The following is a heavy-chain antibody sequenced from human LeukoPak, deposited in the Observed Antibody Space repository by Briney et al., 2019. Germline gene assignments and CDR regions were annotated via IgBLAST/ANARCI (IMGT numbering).Heavy chain of an antibody. V-gene: IGHV1-58*01. CDR1: GFTFPSSG. CDR2: IVVGSGNT. CDR3: ARHAFDYYDSSGYPFPSFDY. Sequence: SVKVSCTASGFTFPSSGVQWVRQARGQRLEWIGWIVVGSGNTNYAQKFQERVTITRDMSISTAYLQWSSLKASDTAMYYCARHAFDYYDSSGYPFPSFDYWGQGTLVTVSS. D-gene: IGHD3-22*01. J-gene: IGHJ4*02.